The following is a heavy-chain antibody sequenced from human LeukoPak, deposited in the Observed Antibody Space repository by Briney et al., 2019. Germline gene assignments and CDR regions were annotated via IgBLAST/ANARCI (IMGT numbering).Heavy chain of an antibody. CDR1: GGSISTFY. J-gene: IGHJ3*01. CDR2: IFHTGHS. CDR3: ARHPFSDGFDL. V-gene: IGHV4-59*08. Sequence: SETLSLTCTVSGGSISTFYWSWLRQPPGKGLKWIGYIFHTGHSNHNPSLKGRVTISVDTSKNQFSLNLNSVTAADTAMYYCARHPFSDGFDLWGQGTMVTVSS.